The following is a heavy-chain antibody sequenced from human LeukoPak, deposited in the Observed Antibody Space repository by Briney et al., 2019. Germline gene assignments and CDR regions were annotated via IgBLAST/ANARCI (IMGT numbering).Heavy chain of an antibody. CDR3: VTYYFDSSGPKKNY. D-gene: IGHD3-22*01. J-gene: IGHJ4*02. Sequence: PSETLSLTCIVSGVSISTSAYYWGWIRQPPGEGLQWIGSIYYSGNTYYNSSLKSRVTISVDTSKNQFSLKLSSVTAADTAVYYCVTYYFDSSGPKKNYWGQGTLVTVSS. V-gene: IGHV4-39*07. CDR2: IYYSGNT. CDR1: GVSISTSAYY.